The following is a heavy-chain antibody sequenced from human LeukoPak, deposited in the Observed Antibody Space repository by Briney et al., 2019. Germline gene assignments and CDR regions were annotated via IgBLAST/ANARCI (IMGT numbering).Heavy chain of an antibody. J-gene: IGHJ3*02. Sequence: GGSLRLSCAASGLTFSSYAMHWVRQAPGKGLEWVAVISYDGSNKYYADSVKGRFTISRDNSKNTLYLQMNSLRAEDTAVYYCARDTGYYGSRSAFDIWGQGTMVTVSS. CDR2: ISYDGSNK. CDR3: ARDTGYYGSRSAFDI. V-gene: IGHV3-30*04. D-gene: IGHD3-10*01. CDR1: GLTFSSYA.